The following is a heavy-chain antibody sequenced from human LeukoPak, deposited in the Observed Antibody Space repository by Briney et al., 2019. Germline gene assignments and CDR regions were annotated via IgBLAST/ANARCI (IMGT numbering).Heavy chain of an antibody. J-gene: IGHJ4*02. V-gene: IGHV1-3*01. D-gene: IGHD3-10*01. CDR2: INAGNGNT. CDR3: ARILWFGESHFDY. Sequence: ASVKVFCKASGYTFTSYAMHWVRQAPGQRLEWMGWINAGNGNTKYSRKFQGRVTITRDTSASTAYMELSSLRSEDTAVYYCARILWFGESHFDYWGQGTLVTVSS. CDR1: GYTFTSYA.